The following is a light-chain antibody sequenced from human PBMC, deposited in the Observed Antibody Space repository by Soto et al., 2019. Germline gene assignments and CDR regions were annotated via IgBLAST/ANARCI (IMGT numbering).Light chain of an antibody. CDR2: AAS. CDR3: QQSYSTPPLT. V-gene: IGKV1-39*01. Sequence: DIQMTQSPSSLSASVGDRVTITCRASQSISSYLHWYQQKPGKAPRLLIYAASSLQTGVPSRFSGYGSGTDFTLTISILQPEDFATYYCQQSYSTPPLTFGGGTKVEIK. CDR1: QSISSY. J-gene: IGKJ4*01.